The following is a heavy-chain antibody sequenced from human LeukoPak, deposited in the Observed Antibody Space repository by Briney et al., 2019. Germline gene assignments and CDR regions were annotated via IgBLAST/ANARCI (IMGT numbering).Heavy chain of an antibody. V-gene: IGHV4-39*01. D-gene: IGHD3-3*01. CDR1: GGSISSSLYY. J-gene: IGHJ4*02. CDR3: AGGQTLDWLSNYFDS. CDR2: IYYGANT. Sequence: SETLSLTCTVSGGSISSSLYYWGWVRQPPGKGLEWVGSIYYGANTYYNPSLKSRLTISVDTSKNQVSLKLRSVTAVDTALYFCAGGQTLDWLSNYFDSWGQGNLVIVSS.